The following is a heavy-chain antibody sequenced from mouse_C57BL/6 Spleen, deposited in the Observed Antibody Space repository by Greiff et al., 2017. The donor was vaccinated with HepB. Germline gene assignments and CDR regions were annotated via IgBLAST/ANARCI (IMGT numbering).Heavy chain of an antibody. CDR3: TRRGTTVVATKAMDY. Sequence: QVQLQQSGAELVRPGASVTLSCKASGYTFTDYEMHWVKQTPVHGLVWIGAIDPETGGTAYNQKFKGKAILTADKSSSTAYMERRSLTSEDSAVYYCTRRGTTVVATKAMDYWGQGTSVTVSS. V-gene: IGHV1-15*01. D-gene: IGHD1-1*01. CDR2: IDPETGGT. CDR1: GYTFTDYE. J-gene: IGHJ4*01.